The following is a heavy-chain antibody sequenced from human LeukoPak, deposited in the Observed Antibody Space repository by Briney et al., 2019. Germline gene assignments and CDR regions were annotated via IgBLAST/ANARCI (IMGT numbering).Heavy chain of an antibody. CDR1: GYRFTGYY. Sequence: ASVKVSCKASGYRFTGYYIHWVRQAPGQGLEWMGWINPNNGDTNSAQKFQGRVTMTRDTSISTAYMELSRLRSDDTAVYYCVRGGALYYDFWDWGQGTLVTVSS. D-gene: IGHD3-3*01. CDR3: VRGGALYYDFWD. V-gene: IGHV1-2*02. J-gene: IGHJ4*02. CDR2: INPNNGDT.